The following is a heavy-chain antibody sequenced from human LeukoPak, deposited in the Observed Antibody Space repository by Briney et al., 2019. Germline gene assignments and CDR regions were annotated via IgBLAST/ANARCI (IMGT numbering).Heavy chain of an antibody. CDR2: INSDGSWT. Sequence: GGSLRLSCAASGRYWMHWVRQAPGKGLVWVSHINSDGSWTSYADSVKGRFTISRDNSKNTLYLQMNSLRAEDTAVYYCARATDYYGSGVYRYWGQGTLVTVSS. CDR1: GRYW. D-gene: IGHD3-10*01. V-gene: IGHV3-74*01. CDR3: ARATDYYGSGVYRY. J-gene: IGHJ4*02.